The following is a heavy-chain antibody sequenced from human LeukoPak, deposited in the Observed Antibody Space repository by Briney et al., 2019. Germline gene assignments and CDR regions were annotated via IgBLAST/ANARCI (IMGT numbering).Heavy chain of an antibody. J-gene: IGHJ4*02. Sequence: SETLSLTCTVSGGSMSSYYWSWIRQPPGKGLEWIGYIYYSGSTNYNPSLKSRVTISVDTSKNQFTLNLSSVTAADTAVYYCARGRYGWLPFDYWGQGTLVTVST. CDR2: IYYSGST. D-gene: IGHD3-16*01. CDR1: GGSMSSYY. V-gene: IGHV4-59*01. CDR3: ARGRYGWLPFDY.